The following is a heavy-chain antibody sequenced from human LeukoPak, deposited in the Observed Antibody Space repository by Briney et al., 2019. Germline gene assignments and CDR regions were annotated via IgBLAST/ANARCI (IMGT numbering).Heavy chain of an antibody. CDR1: GFTFSNAW. D-gene: IGHD2-21*01. CDR3: TTDYGSSISSYYYYGMDV. Sequence: PGGSLRLSCAASGFTFSNAWMNWVRQAPGKGLEWVGRIKSKAYGGTTDYATPVKGRFTISRDDSKNTLYLQMNSLKPEDTAVYYCTTDYGSSISSYYYYGMDVWGQGTTVTVSS. J-gene: IGHJ6*02. CDR2: IKSKAYGGTT. V-gene: IGHV3-15*07.